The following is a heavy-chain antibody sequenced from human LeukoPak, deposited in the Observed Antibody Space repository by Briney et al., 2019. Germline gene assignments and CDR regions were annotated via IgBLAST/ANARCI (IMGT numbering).Heavy chain of an antibody. V-gene: IGHV1-18*01. D-gene: IGHD1-26*01. CDR1: GYTFTSHG. Sequence: ASVKVSCKAAGYTFTSHGFIWLRQAPGQGLEWMGWISAYNGNTHYAQKLQGRVTMTTDTSTSTAYMELRSLRSDDTAVYYCARGAWERYRLFDPWGQGTLVTVSS. CDR2: ISAYNGNT. J-gene: IGHJ5*02. CDR3: ARGAWERYRLFDP.